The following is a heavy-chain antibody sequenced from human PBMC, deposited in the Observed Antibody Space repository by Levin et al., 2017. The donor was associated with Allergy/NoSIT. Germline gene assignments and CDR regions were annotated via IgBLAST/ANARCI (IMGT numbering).Heavy chain of an antibody. V-gene: IGHV3-49*03. CDR2: IRSKAYGGTT. J-gene: IGHJ4*02. CDR1: GFTFGDYA. Sequence: GGSLRLSCTASGFTFGDYAMSWFRQAPGKGLEWVGFIRSKAYGGTTEYAASVKGRFTISRDDSKSIAYLQMNSLKTEDTAVYYCTRDERYFDCVFDYWGQGTLVTVSS. CDR3: TRDERYFDCVFDY. D-gene: IGHD3-9*01.